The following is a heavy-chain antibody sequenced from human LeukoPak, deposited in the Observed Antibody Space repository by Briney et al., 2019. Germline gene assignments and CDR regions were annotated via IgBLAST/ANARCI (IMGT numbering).Heavy chain of an antibody. CDR3: ARGIRYFDWLDL. Sequence: PSETLSLTCTVSGGSISSYYWSWIRQPPGKGLEWIGYIYYSVSTNYNPSLKSRVTISVDTSKNQFSLKLSSVTAADTAVYYCARGIRYFDWLDLWGQGTMVTVSS. CDR2: IYYSVST. J-gene: IGHJ3*01. CDR1: GGSISSYY. V-gene: IGHV4-59*01. D-gene: IGHD3-9*01.